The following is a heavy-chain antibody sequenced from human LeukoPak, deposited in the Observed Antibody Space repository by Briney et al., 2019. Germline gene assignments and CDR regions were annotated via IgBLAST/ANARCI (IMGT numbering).Heavy chain of an antibody. CDR1: GFTFDDYG. D-gene: IGHD5-24*01. J-gene: IGHJ4*02. CDR3: TRDRGWQQFDY. V-gene: IGHV3-7*01. Sequence: GGSLRLSCAASGFTFDDYGMSWVRQAPGTGLERVANINEDGSETYYVDSVKGRFTISRDNAKNSLYLQMSSLRDDDTAVYYCTRDRGWQQFDYWGQGTLVTVSS. CDR2: INEDGSET.